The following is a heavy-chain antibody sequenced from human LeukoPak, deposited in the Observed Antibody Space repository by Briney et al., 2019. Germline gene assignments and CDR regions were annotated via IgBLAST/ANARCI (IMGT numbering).Heavy chain of an antibody. CDR1: GGSISSHY. CDR2: IYYSGST. Sequence: SETLSLTCTVSGGSISSHYWSWIRQPPGKGLEWIGYIYYSGSTNYNPSLKSRVTISVDTSKNQFSLKLSSVTAADTAVYYCAREVYDSSGYALDYWGQGTLVTVSS. J-gene: IGHJ4*02. CDR3: AREVYDSSGYALDY. V-gene: IGHV4-59*11. D-gene: IGHD3-22*01.